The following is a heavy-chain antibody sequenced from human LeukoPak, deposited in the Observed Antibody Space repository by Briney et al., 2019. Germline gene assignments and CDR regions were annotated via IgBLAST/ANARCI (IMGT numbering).Heavy chain of an antibody. CDR3: ARVAVPAVPYYYYYMDV. D-gene: IGHD2-2*01. V-gene: IGHV3-20*04. Sequence: GGSLRLSCAASRFTFDDYGMSWVRQAPGKGLEWVSGINWNGGSTGYADSVKGRFTISRDNAKNSLYLQMNSLRAEDTALYYCARVAVPAVPYYYYYMDVWGKGTTVTVSS. CDR2: INWNGGST. J-gene: IGHJ6*03. CDR1: RFTFDDYG.